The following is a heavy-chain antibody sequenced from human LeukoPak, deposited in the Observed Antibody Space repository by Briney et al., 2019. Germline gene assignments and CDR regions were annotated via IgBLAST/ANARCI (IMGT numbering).Heavy chain of an antibody. CDR2: IRYDGSNK. J-gene: IGHJ6*03. Sequence: PGGSLRLSCAASGVTFSSYGMSWGRQAPGKGLEWVSVIRYDGSNKYYADSLKGRFTISRDNSKNTLYLQMNSLRAEDTAVYYCAKESGRYFDWVYYYYMDAWGKGTTVTISS. D-gene: IGHD3-9*01. CDR3: AKESGRYFDWVYYYYMDA. CDR1: GVTFSSYG. V-gene: IGHV3-30*02.